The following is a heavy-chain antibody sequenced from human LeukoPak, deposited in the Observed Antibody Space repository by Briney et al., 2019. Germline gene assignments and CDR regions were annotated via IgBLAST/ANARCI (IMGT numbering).Heavy chain of an antibody. J-gene: IGHJ4*02. CDR3: ATGGWYLAY. CDR2: IKEDGSEK. CDR1: GFTFSSYG. V-gene: IGHV3-7*01. D-gene: IGHD6-19*01. Sequence: GGSLRLSCAASGFTFSSYGMSWVGQAPGKGLEWVANIKEDGSEKYYLDSVKGRISISRDNAKNSLYLQINSLKVEDRAVYYCATGGWYLAYWGQGTLVTVSS.